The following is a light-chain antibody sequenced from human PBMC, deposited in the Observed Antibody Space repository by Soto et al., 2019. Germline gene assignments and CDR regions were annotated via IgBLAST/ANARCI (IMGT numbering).Light chain of an antibody. CDR3: KQLSSYPLP. Sequence: VLPQSPGSLSLSPGASAPLSCRARQSVRNSYLGWYPPKPGQAPRLLIYAASSRATGIPDRFSGGGSGKDGTLTISRLEPEEGAVDYGKQLSSYPLPVGGGTKVDIK. CDR2: AAS. CDR1: QSVRNSY. J-gene: IGKJ4*01. V-gene: IGKV3-20*01.